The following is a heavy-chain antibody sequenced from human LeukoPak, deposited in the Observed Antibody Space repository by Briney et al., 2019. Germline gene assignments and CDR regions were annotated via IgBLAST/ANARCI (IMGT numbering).Heavy chain of an antibody. CDR3: ARQITFGGVIVSDYFDY. J-gene: IGHJ4*02. Sequence: GESLKISCKGSGYSFTSYLIGWVRQMPVKGLEWMGIIYPGDSDTRYSPSFQGQVTISADKSISTAYLQWSSLKALDTAMYYCARQITFGGVIVSDYFDYWGQGTLVTVSS. D-gene: IGHD3-16*02. CDR1: GYSFTSYL. V-gene: IGHV5-51*01. CDR2: IYPGDSDT.